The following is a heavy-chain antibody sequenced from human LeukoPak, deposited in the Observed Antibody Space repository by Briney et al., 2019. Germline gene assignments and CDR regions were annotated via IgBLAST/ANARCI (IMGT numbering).Heavy chain of an antibody. V-gene: IGHV4-31*01. J-gene: IGHJ4*02. CDR3: ARGPHYYDSSGYNS. CDR2: IYYSGST. Sequence: SQTLSLTCTVSGGSLSSGGYYWSWLRQHPGRGLEWIGYIYYSGSTYYNPSLKSPVTISVDTSKNQFSLKLSSVTAADTAVYYCARGPHYYDSSGYNSWGQGTLVTVSS. CDR1: GGSLSSGGYY. D-gene: IGHD3-22*01.